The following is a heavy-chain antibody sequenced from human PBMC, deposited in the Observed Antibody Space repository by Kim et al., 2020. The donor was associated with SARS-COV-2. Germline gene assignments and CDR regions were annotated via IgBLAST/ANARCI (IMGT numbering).Heavy chain of an antibody. CDR1: GGTFSSYA. V-gene: IGHV1-69*13. CDR3: ARERGAIVVVPAAMPIDYYYYGMDV. CDR2: IIPIFGTA. D-gene: IGHD2-2*01. J-gene: IGHJ6*02. Sequence: SVKVSCKASGGTFSSYAISWVRQAPGQGLEWMGGIIPIFGTANYAQKFQGRVTITADESTSTAYMELSSLRSEDTAVYYCARERGAIVVVPAAMPIDYYYYGMDVWGQGTTVTVSS.